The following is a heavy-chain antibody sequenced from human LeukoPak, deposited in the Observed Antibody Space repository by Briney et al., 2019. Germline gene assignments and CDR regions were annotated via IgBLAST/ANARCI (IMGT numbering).Heavy chain of an antibody. J-gene: IGHJ4*02. CDR3: ARDTRASGYYDYIWGSYRYPELFDY. V-gene: IGHV3-48*02. D-gene: IGHD3-16*02. Sequence: GGSLRLSCAASGFTFSSYSMNWVRQAPGKGLEWVSYISSSSSTIYYADSVKGRFTISRDNAKNSLYLQMNSLRDEDTAVYDCARDTRASGYYDYIWGSYRYPELFDYWGQGTLVTVSS. CDR1: GFTFSSYS. CDR2: ISSSSSTI.